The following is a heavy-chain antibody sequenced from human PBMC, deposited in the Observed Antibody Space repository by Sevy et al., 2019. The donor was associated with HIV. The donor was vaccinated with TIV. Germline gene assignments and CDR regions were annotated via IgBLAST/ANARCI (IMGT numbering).Heavy chain of an antibody. Sequence: GGSLRLSCAASGFTFDDYAVHWVRQAPGKGLEWVSGISWNSGSIGYADSVKGRFTISRDNAKNSLYLQMNSLRAEDTALYYCAKDMNFGYWGQGTLVTVSS. CDR3: AKDMNFGY. J-gene: IGHJ4*02. CDR1: GFTFDDYA. CDR2: ISWNSGSI. V-gene: IGHV3-9*01.